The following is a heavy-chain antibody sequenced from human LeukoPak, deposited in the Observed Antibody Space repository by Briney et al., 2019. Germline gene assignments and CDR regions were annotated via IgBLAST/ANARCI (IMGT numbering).Heavy chain of an antibody. D-gene: IGHD4-17*01. J-gene: IGHJ6*03. CDR3: ARATVTRSYMDV. Sequence: PGGSLRLSCAASGVTFRSFAMNWVRQAPGKGLEWVSVISVSGENTYYADSVKGRFTISRDNSKNTVFLQMNSLRTEDTAVYYCARATVTRSYMDVWGKGTTVIVSS. CDR2: ISVSGENT. CDR1: GVTFRSFA. V-gene: IGHV3-23*01.